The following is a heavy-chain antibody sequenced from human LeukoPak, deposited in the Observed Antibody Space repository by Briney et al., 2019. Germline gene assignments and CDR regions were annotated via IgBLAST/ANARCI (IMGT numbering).Heavy chain of an antibody. CDR2: INPNSGGT. CDR1: GYTFTGYY. V-gene: IGHV1-2*02. Sequence: ASVKVSCKASGYTFTGYYMHWVRQAPGQGLEWMGWINPNSGGTNYAQKFQGRVTMTRDTSISTAYMELSRLRSDDTAVYYCARPRYGSGSYDYWGQGTLVTVSS. J-gene: IGHJ4*02. CDR3: ARPRYGSGSYDY. D-gene: IGHD3-10*01.